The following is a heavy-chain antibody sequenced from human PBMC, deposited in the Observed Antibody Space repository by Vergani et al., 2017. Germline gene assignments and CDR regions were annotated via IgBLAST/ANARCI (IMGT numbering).Heavy chain of an antibody. V-gene: IGHV5-51*01. CDR1: EYTFGNYW. D-gene: IGHD1-1*01. J-gene: IGHJ4*02. CDR3: ARHTTYTDS. CDR2: IYPSDSAT. Sequence: EVELVQSGPEMRKPGESLKISCKGSEYTFGNYWIGWVRQMPGKGLEWMGLIYPSDSATKYSTSFQGQVTISADNSISTAFLQWDSLKASDNALYYCARHTTYTDSWGQGTLVTVSS.